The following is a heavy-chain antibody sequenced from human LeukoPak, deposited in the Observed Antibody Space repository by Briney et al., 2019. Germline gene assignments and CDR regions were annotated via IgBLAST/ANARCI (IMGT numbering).Heavy chain of an antibody. V-gene: IGHV5-51*01. CDR2: MYPDDSDT. Sequence: GESLKISCKGSGYSFTNYWIAWGRQMPGKGLEWMGIMYPDDSDTTYSPSFQGQGTISADKSISTAYLQWSSLKASDTAMYYCARLTFDKDGYNDRGFDYWGQGTLVTVSS. J-gene: IGHJ4*02. D-gene: IGHD5-24*01. CDR3: ARLTFDKDGYNDRGFDY. CDR1: GYSFTNYW.